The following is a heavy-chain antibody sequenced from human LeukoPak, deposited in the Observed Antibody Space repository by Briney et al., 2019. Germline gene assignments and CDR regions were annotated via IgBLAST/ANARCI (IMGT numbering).Heavy chain of an antibody. D-gene: IGHD3-3*02. CDR2: IYYSGST. Sequence: PSETLSLTCTVSGGSISSYYWSWIRQPPGKGLEWIGYIYYSGSTNYNPSLKSRVTISVDTSKNQFSLKLSSVTAADTAVYYCARRGIVDYYYYGMDVWGQGTTVTVSS. V-gene: IGHV4-59*01. CDR1: GGSISSYY. J-gene: IGHJ6*02. CDR3: ARRGIVDYYYYGMDV.